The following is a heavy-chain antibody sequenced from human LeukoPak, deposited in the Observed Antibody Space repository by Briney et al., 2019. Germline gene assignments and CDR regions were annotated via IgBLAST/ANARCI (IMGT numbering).Heavy chain of an antibody. CDR2: ISGSGGST. J-gene: IGHJ4*02. V-gene: IGHV3-23*01. CDR1: GFTFSSSW. D-gene: IGHD6-13*01. Sequence: GGSLRLSCAASGFTFSSSWMHWVCQAPGKGLEWVSAISGSGGSTYYADSVKGRFTISRDNSKNTLYLQMNSLRVEDTAVYYCAKEQSSSGYWGQGTLVTVSS. CDR3: AKEQSSSGY.